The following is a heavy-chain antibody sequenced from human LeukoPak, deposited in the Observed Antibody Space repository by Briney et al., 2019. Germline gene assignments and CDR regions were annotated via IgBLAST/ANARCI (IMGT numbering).Heavy chain of an antibody. CDR2: INTDGTST. V-gene: IGHV3-74*01. D-gene: IGHD2-15*01. Sequence: PGGSLRLSCAASGFTFSDYSMHWVRQAPGKGLEWVSRINTDGTSTDYADSVQGRITIFRDNSKNTLYLQMNSLRADDTAIYYCVRDPSCSGGGCYYYYGMDVWGQGTTVTVSS. J-gene: IGHJ6*02. CDR1: GFTFSDYS. CDR3: VRDPSCSGGGCYYYYGMDV.